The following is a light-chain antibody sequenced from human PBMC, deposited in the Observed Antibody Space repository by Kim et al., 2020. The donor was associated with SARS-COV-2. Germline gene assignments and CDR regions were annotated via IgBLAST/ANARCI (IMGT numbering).Light chain of an antibody. Sequence: VPPGERATLPCRTCKSRGTILAGYQQNTGQAPGRLIYGASARATGIPARFSGSGSGTEFTLTISSLQSEDSAVYFCQQYSSWPLTFGGGTKVDIK. CDR3: QQYSSWPLT. V-gene: IGKV3-15*01. J-gene: IGKJ4*01. CDR2: GAS. CDR1: KSRGTI.